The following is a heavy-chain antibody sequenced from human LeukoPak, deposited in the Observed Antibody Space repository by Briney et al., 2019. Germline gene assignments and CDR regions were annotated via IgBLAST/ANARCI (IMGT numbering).Heavy chain of an antibody. CDR1: GFTFSSYW. V-gene: IGHV3-7*01. Sequence: PGGSLRLSCAASGFTFSSYWMSWVRQAPGKGLEWVANIKQDGSEKYYVDSVKGRFTISRDNAENSLYLQMNSLRAEDTAVYYCVSPGEGGRLWDFDYWGQGTLVTVSS. D-gene: IGHD2-21*01. CDR2: IKQDGSEK. J-gene: IGHJ4*02. CDR3: VSPGEGGRLWDFDY.